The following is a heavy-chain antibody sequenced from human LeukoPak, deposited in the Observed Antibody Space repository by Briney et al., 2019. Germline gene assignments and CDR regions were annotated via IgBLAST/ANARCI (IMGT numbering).Heavy chain of an antibody. CDR1: GFTFSRYW. D-gene: IGHD5-12*01. CDR2: INSDGSST. CDR3: ARSSTSGYDRIDFDY. Sequence: PGGSLRLSCAASGFTFSRYWMHWVRQAPGKGLVWVSRINSDGSSTSYAESVKGRFAISRDNAKKTLYLQVNSLRAEDTAVYYCARSSTSGYDRIDFDYWGQGTQVTVSS. J-gene: IGHJ4*02. V-gene: IGHV3-74*01.